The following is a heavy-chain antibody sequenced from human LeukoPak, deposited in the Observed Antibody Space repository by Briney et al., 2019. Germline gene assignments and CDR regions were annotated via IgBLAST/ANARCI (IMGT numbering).Heavy chain of an antibody. Sequence: NPSETLSLTCTVSGGSISSYYWSWIRQPPGKGLEWIGYIYYSGSTNYNPSLKSRVTISVDTSKNQFSLKLSSVTAADTAVYYCARIGSSSSGYYYYYMDVWGKGTTVTVSS. CDR1: GGSISSYY. V-gene: IGHV4-59*01. D-gene: IGHD6-6*01. CDR3: ARIGSSSSGYYYYYMDV. CDR2: IYYSGST. J-gene: IGHJ6*03.